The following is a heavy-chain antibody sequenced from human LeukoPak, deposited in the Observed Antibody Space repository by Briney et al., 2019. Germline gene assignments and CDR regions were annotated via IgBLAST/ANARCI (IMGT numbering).Heavy chain of an antibody. CDR2: IYYSGST. J-gene: IGHJ4*02. D-gene: IGHD3-10*01. V-gene: IGHV4-39*07. Sequence: PSETLSLTCTVSGGSISSSSYYWGWIRQPPGKGLEWIGSIYYSGSTNYNPSLKSRVTISVDTSKNQFSLKLSSVTAADTAVYYCARYYGSGSPRRYFDYWGQGTLVTVSS. CDR1: GGSISSSSYY. CDR3: ARYYGSGSPRRYFDY.